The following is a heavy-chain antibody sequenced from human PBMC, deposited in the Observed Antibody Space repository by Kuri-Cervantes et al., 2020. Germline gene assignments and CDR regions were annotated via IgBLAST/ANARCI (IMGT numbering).Heavy chain of an antibody. CDR1: GGSVSSGSYY. Sequence: ESLKISCTVSGGSVSSGSYYWSWIRQPPGKGLEWIGYIYYGGSTNYNPSLKSRVTISVDTSKNQFSLKLSSVTAADTAVYYCARVSYYYDSSGYYYVFDYWGQGTLVTVSS. D-gene: IGHD3-22*01. J-gene: IGHJ4*02. CDR3: ARVSYYYDSSGYYYVFDY. V-gene: IGHV4-61*01. CDR2: IYYGGST.